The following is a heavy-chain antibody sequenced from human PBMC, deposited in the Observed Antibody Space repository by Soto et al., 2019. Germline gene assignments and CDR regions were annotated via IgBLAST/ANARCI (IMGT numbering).Heavy chain of an antibody. J-gene: IGHJ4*02. V-gene: IGHV3-43*01. D-gene: IGHD3-22*01. CDR2: ISWDGGST. Sequence: EVQLVESGGVVVQPGGSLRLSCAASGFTFDDYTMHWVRQAPGKGLEWVSLISWDGGSTYYADSVKGRFTISRDNSKNSLYLQMNSLRTEDTALYYCAKDYDSSGYYSGGSFDYWGQGTLVTVSS. CDR1: GFTFDDYT. CDR3: AKDYDSSGYYSGGSFDY.